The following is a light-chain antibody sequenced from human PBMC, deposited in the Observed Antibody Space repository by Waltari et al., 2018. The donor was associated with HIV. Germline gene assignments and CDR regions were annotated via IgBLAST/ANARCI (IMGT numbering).Light chain of an antibody. CDR1: QSISSW. CDR3: QQYNSYPYT. V-gene: IGKV1-5*03. CDR2: KAS. J-gene: IGKJ2*01. Sequence: DIQLTQSPSTLSASVGARVTITCRASQSISSWLAWYQQNPGKAPKLLIYKASSLESGVPSRFSGSGSGTEFTLTISSLQPDDFATYYCQQYNSYPYTFGQGTKLEIK.